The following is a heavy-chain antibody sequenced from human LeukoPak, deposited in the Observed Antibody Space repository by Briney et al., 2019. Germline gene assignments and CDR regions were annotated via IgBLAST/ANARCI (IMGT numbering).Heavy chain of an antibody. CDR1: GFTFSGSA. Sequence: GGSLRLSCAASGFTFSGSAMHWVRQASGKGLEWVGRIRSKANSYATAYAASVKGRFTISRDDSKNTAYLQMNSLKTEDTAVYYCTTSYYYDSSGYYYDLNYWGQGTLATVSS. CDR2: IRSKANSYAT. V-gene: IGHV3-73*01. J-gene: IGHJ4*02. D-gene: IGHD3-22*01. CDR3: TTSYYYDSSGYYYDLNY.